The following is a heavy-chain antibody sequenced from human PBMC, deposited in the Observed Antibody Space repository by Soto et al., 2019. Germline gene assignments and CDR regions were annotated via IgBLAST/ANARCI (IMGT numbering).Heavy chain of an antibody. CDR3: ARWSLGYCSSTSSSANYGMDG. J-gene: IGHJ6*02. V-gene: IGHV5-51*01. Sequence: GESLKISCKGSGYSFTSYWIGWVRQMPGKGLEWVGIIYPGDSDTRYSPSCQGQVTISADKSISTAYLQWSSLKASNTAMYYCARWSLGYCSSTSSSANYGMDGWGQETTVTVSS. D-gene: IGHD2-2*01. CDR1: GYSFTSYW. CDR2: IYPGDSDT.